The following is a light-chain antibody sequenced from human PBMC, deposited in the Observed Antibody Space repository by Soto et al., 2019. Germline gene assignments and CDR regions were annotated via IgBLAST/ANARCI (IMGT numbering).Light chain of an antibody. V-gene: IGKV3-20*01. J-gene: IGKJ5*01. CDR2: GAS. Sequence: EIVLTQSPGTLSLSPGERATLSCMASQIVSSSYLAWYQQKPGQAPRLLIYGASSRATGIPDRFSGSGSGTDFTLTISRLEPEDFAVYYCQQYGSSPSITFGQGTRLEIK. CDR1: QIVSSSY. CDR3: QQYGSSPSIT.